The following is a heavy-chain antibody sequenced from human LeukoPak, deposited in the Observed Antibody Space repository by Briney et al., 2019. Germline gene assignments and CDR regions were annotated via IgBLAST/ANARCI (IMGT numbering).Heavy chain of an antibody. CDR1: GYTFTSYY. Sequence: ASVKVSCKASGYTFTSYYMHWVRQAPGQGLEWMGWINPNSGGTNYAQKFQGRVTMTRDTSISTAYMELSRLRSDDTAVYYCARKGYYCYYYYMDVWGKGTTVTISS. CDR2: INPNSGGT. J-gene: IGHJ6*03. V-gene: IGHV1-2*02. CDR3: ARKGYYCYYYYMDV.